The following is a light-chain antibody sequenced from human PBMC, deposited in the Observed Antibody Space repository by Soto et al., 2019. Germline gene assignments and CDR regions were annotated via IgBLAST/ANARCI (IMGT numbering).Light chain of an antibody. Sequence: DIQMTQSPSTLSASVGDRVTITRRASQSISSWLAWYQQKPGKAPKLLIYAASTLQSGVPSRFSGSGSGTDFTLTISSLQPEDFATYFCQQLNSYPITFGQGTRLEIK. CDR3: QQLNSYPIT. CDR1: QSISSW. CDR2: AAS. J-gene: IGKJ5*01. V-gene: IGKV1-5*01.